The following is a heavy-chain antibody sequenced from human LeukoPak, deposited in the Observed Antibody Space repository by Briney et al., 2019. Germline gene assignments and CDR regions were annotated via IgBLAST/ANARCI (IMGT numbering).Heavy chain of an antibody. CDR2: INPNSDGT. CDR1: GYTFTGYY. Sequence: ASVKVSCKASGYTFTGYYMHWVRQAPGQGLEWMGWINPNSDGTNYAQKFQGRVTMTSDTSISTAYMELSRLRSDDTAVYYCAREGTLRPGYYYMDVWGKGTTVTISS. V-gene: IGHV1-2*02. CDR3: AREGTLRPGYYYMDV. J-gene: IGHJ6*03.